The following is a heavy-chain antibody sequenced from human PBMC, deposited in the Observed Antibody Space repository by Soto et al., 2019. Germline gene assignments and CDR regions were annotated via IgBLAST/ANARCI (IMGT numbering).Heavy chain of an antibody. V-gene: IGHV4-39*01. J-gene: IGHJ4*02. CDR3: ARRYWPGVVFDY. D-gene: IGHD1-26*01. Sequence: QLQLQESGPGLVKPSETLSLTCTVSGGSISSSSYYWGWIRQPPGKGLEWIGSIDYSGSTYYNPSPKSRFDISVATSKNQCSLKLSSVPAADTAVYYCARRYWPGVVFDYWGQGTLVTVSS. CDR2: IDYSGST. CDR1: GGSISSSSYY.